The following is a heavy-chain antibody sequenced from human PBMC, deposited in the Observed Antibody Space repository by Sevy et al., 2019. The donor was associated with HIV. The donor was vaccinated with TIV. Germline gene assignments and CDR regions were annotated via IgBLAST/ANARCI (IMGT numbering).Heavy chain of an antibody. CDR2: INPSGGST. J-gene: IGHJ3*02. D-gene: IGHD1-26*01. V-gene: IGHV1-46*01. CDR3: AREVWKLLRNDAWDDAFDI. CDR1: GYTFTSYY. Sequence: ASVKVSCKASGYTFTSYYMHWVRQAPGQGLEWMGIINPSGGSTSYAQKFQGRVTRTRDTSTSTAYMELSSLRSEDTAVYYCAREVWKLLRNDAWDDAFDIWGQGTMVTVSS.